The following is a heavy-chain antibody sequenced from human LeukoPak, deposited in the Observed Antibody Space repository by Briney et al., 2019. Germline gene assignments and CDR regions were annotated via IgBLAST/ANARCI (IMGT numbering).Heavy chain of an antibody. V-gene: IGHV4-34*01. CDR2: INHSGST. Sequence: PSETLSLTCAVHGGSFSGYYWSWIRQPPGKGLEWIGEINHSGSTNYNPPLKSRVTISVDTSKNQFSLKLSSVTAADTAVYYCAGPPYLMAAAGKGMFDYWGQGTLVTVSS. CDR3: AGPPYLMAAAGKGMFDY. J-gene: IGHJ4*02. D-gene: IGHD6-13*01. CDR1: GGSFSGYY.